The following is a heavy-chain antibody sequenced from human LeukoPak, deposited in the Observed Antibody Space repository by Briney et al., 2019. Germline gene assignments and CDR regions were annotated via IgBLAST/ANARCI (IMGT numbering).Heavy chain of an antibody. CDR1: GGSISSYY. D-gene: IGHD1-7*01. V-gene: IGHV4-4*07. J-gene: IGHJ4*02. Sequence: SETLSLTCTVSGGSISSYYWSWIRQPAGKGLEWIGRIYTSGSTNYNPSLKSRVTMSVDTSKNQFSLKLSSVTAADTAVYFCARSTPSTNRNYPPLFSFDSWGQGILVTVSS. CDR2: IYTSGST. CDR3: ARSTPSTNRNYPPLFSFDS.